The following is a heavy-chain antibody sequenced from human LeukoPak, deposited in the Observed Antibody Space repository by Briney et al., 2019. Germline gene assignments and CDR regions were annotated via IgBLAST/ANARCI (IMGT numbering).Heavy chain of an antibody. V-gene: IGHV3-7*01. D-gene: IGHD1-26*01. CDR1: GLTFSSYW. CDR2: IKQDGSEK. J-gene: IGHJ6*03. CDR3: ARDGWGYYYMDV. Sequence: PGGSLRLSCAASGLTFSSYWMRWVRQAPGKGLEWVANIKQDGSEKYYVDSVKGRFTISRDNAKNSLYLQMNSLRAEDTAVYYCARDGWGYYYMDVWGKGTTVTVSS.